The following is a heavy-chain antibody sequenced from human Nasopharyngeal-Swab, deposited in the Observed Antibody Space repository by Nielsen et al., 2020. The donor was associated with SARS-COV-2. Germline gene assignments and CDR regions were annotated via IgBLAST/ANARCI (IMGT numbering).Heavy chain of an antibody. CDR3: ARGTIFGVVKRGPWDYYGMDV. CDR1: GFSFRSYG. Sequence: LSLTCAASGFSFRSYGMHWVLQALGKGLAWVAVISYDGSNKDYADSVKGRFTISRDNSKDTLYLQTNSLRADDTAVYYCARGTIFGVVKRGPWDYYGMDVWGQGTTVTVSS. V-gene: IGHV3-30*03. D-gene: IGHD3-3*01. CDR2: ISYDGSNK. J-gene: IGHJ6*02.